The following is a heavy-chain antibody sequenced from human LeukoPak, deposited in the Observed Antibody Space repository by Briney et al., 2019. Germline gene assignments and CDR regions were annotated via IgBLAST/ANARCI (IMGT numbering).Heavy chain of an antibody. D-gene: IGHD5-18*01. J-gene: IGHJ4*02. V-gene: IGHV3-23*01. CDR2: ISGSGIST. CDR1: GFTFSSYA. CDR3: AKDIRYSSGY. Sequence: GGSLRLSCAASGFTFSSYAMSWVRQAPGKGLEWVSVISGSGISTYYADSVKGRFTISRDNSKNNLYLQMNSLRAEDTAVYYCAKDIRYSSGYWGQGPLVTVSS.